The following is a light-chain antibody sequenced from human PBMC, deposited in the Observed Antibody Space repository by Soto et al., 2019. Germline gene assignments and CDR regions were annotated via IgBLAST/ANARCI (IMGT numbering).Light chain of an antibody. CDR1: SSDVGGYNY. J-gene: IGLJ2*01. CDR3: SSYTSSSKVL. Sequence: QSVLTQPASVYGSPGQSITISCTGTSSDVGGYNYVSWYQQHPGKAPKLMIHDVSKRPSGISDRFSGSKSGNTASLTISGLRSADEAAYYCSSYTSSSKVLFGGGTKRTVL. CDR2: DVS. V-gene: IGLV2-14*03.